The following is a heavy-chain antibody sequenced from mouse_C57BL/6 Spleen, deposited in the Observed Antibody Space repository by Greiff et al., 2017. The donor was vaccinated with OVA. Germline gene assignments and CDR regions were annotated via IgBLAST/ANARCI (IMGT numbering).Heavy chain of an antibody. CDR3: TRSSYEDYFDY. CDR1: GYTFTDYE. V-gene: IGHV1-15*01. D-gene: IGHD1-1*01. J-gene: IGHJ2*01. CDR2: IDPETGGT. Sequence: QVQLQQPGAELVRPGASVTLSCKASGYTFTDYEMHWVKQTPVHGLEWIGAIDPETGGTAYNQKFKGKAILTADKSSSTAYMELRSLTSEDSAVYYCTRSSYEDYFDYWGQGTTLTVSS.